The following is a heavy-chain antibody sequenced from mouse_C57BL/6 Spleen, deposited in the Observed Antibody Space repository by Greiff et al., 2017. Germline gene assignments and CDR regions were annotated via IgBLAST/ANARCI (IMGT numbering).Heavy chain of an antibody. CDR1: GFTFSDYG. Sequence: EVQVVESGGGLVKPGGSLKLSCAASGFTFSDYGMHWVRQAPEKGLEWVAYISSGSSTIYYADTVKGRFTISRDNAKNTLFLQMTSLRSEDTAMYYCARGPHYYGSSYYAMDYWGQGTSVTVPS. D-gene: IGHD1-1*01. CDR2: ISSGSSTI. J-gene: IGHJ4*01. V-gene: IGHV5-17*01. CDR3: ARGPHYYGSSYYAMDY.